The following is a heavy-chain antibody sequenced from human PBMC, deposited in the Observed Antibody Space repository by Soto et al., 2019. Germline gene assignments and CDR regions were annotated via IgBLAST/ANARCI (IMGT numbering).Heavy chain of an antibody. J-gene: IGHJ4*02. Sequence: EVQLLESGGGLVQPGASLSLSSAASGFTFRSYAMSCVRQAPGKGLEGVSGISGSDDSTYYADSVKGRFTISRDNSKNTLYLQMNSLRAEDTAVYYCAKRSSSATFDYWGQGTLVTVSS. D-gene: IGHD6-6*01. CDR2: ISGSDDST. CDR3: AKRSSSATFDY. V-gene: IGHV3-23*01. CDR1: GFTFRSYA.